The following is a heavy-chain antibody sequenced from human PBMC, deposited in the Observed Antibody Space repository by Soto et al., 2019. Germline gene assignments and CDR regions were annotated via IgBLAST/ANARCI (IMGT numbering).Heavy chain of an antibody. Sequence: GGSLRLSCAASGFTFSSYSMNWVRQAPGKGLEWVSYISSSSSTIYYADSVKGRFTISRDNAKNSLYLQMNSLRDEDTAVYYCARDHETAVAGTGRYYYYYGMDVWGQGTTVTVSS. D-gene: IGHD6-19*01. V-gene: IGHV3-48*02. CDR1: GFTFSSYS. CDR2: ISSSSSTI. CDR3: ARDHETAVAGTGRYYYYYGMDV. J-gene: IGHJ6*02.